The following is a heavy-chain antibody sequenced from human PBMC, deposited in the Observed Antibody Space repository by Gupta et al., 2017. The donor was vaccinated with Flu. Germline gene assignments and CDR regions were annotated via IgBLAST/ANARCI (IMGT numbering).Heavy chain of an antibody. CDR3: AKDLVDEAYSSGSLSFDY. V-gene: IGHV3-30*18. J-gene: IGHJ4*02. CDR2: ISYDGSNK. Sequence: HGGRQAPGKGLEWVAVISYDGSNKYYADSVKGRFTISRDNSKNTLYLQMNSLRAEDTAVYYCAKDLVDEAYSSGSLSFDYWGQGTLVTVSS. D-gene: IGHD3-22*01.